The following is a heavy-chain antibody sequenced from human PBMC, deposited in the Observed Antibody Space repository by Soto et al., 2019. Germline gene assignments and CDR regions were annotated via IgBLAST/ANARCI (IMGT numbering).Heavy chain of an antibody. V-gene: IGHV3-7*03. J-gene: IGHJ6*02. CDR2: IKQDGSEK. CDR1: GFTISSRD. D-gene: IGHD3-10*01. Sequence: GGSLRLSCAASGFTISSRDNHAMSWVRQAPGKGLEWVANIKQDGSEKYYVDSVKGRFTISRDNAKNSLYLQMNSLRAEDTAVYYCARVWGGPTRNYYGSGSPVYYYGMDVWGQGTTVTVSS. CDR3: ARVWGGPTRNYYGSGSPVYYYGMDV.